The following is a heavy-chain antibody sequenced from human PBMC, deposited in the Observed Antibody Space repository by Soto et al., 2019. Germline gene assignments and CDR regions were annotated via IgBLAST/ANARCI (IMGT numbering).Heavy chain of an antibody. D-gene: IGHD3-3*01. CDR3: ARAPHYDFWSGYPVIDAFDI. V-gene: IGHV1-8*01. J-gene: IGHJ3*02. CDR2: MNPNSGNT. CDR1: GYTFTSYD. Sequence: ASVKVSCKASGYTFTSYDINWVRQATGQGLEWMGWMNPNSGNTGYAQKFQGRVTMTRNTSISTAYMELSSLRSEDTAVYYCARAPHYDFWSGYPVIDAFDIWGQGTMVTVS.